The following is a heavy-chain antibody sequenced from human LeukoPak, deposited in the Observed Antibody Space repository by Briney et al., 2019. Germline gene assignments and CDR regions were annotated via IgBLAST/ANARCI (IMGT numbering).Heavy chain of an antibody. J-gene: IGHJ6*03. CDR3: ARLSRDYYDSSGYYYPDYYYYYMDV. CDR2: ISHSGAT. D-gene: IGHD3-22*01. CDR1: GGSFSGYY. V-gene: IGHV4-34*01. Sequence: SETLSLTCAVYGGSFSGYYWSWIRQPPGKGLEWIGDISHSGATNYNPSLKSRVTISVDTSKNQFSLKLTSVTAADTAVYYCARLSRDYYDSSGYYYPDYYYYYMDVWGKGTTVTISS.